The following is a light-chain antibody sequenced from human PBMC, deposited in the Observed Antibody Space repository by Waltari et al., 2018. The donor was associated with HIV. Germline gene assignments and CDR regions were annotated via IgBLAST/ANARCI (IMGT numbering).Light chain of an antibody. J-gene: IGKJ2*01. CDR3: QQSYSAPYT. CDR2: GKT. CDR1: QTVNTY. Sequence: DIQMTQSPSSMSASIGDRVTITCRASQTVNTYLNWYQQKLGQAPKLLLYGKTTLHTGVPSRFSGDGSGTDFSLTIDGLQPEDFATYYCQQSYSAPYTFGQGTKL. V-gene: IGKV1-39*01.